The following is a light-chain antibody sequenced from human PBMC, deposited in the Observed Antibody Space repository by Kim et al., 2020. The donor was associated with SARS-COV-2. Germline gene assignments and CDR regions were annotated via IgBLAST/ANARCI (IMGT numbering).Light chain of an antibody. J-gene: IGKJ4*01. Sequence: SVSPAEGATLSCRASQSVGANLAWYQQKPGLTPRLLIYRASTRATGIPARFSGSGSETEFTLTISSLQSEDFAVYYCQHYHSWPLAFGGGTKVEI. CDR3: QHYHSWPLA. CDR1: QSVGAN. V-gene: IGKV3-15*01. CDR2: RAS.